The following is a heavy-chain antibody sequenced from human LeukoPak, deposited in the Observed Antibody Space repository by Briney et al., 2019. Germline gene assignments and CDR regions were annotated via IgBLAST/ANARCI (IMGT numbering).Heavy chain of an antibody. D-gene: IGHD6-13*01. CDR1: GFTFDDYA. V-gene: IGHV3-9*01. CDR3: AKGNGRGIAAAGGY. CDR2: IRWNSGSI. Sequence: GGSLRLSCAASGFTFDDYAMHWVRQAPGKGLEWVSGIRWNSGSIGYADSVKGRFTISRDNAKNSLYLQMNSLRAEDTALYYCAKGNGRGIAAAGGYWGQGTLVTVSS. J-gene: IGHJ4*02.